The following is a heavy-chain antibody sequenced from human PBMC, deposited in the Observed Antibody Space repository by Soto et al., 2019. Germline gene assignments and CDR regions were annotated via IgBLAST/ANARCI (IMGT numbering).Heavy chain of an antibody. J-gene: IGHJ5*02. D-gene: IGHD2-8*01. Sequence: EVQLLESGGGLVQPGGSLRLSCAASGFTFSSYAMSWVRQAPGKGLEWVSAISGSGGSTYYADSVKGRFTISRDNSKNTLYLQMNSLRAEDTAVYYCAKHGYCTNGVCSGNWFDPWGQGTLVAVSS. CDR1: GFTFSSYA. V-gene: IGHV3-23*01. CDR3: AKHGYCTNGVCSGNWFDP. CDR2: ISGSGGST.